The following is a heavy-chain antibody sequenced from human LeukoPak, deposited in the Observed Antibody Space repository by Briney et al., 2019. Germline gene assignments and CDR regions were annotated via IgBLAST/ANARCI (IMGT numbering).Heavy chain of an antibody. J-gene: IGHJ4*02. Sequence: PSGTLSLTCAVSGGSISSSNWWSWVRQPPGKGLEWIGEIYHSGSTNYNPSLKSRVTISVDTSKNQFSLKLSSVTAADTAVYYCAREVARATISFDYWGQGTLVTVSS. CDR3: AREVARATISFDY. CDR1: GGSISSSNW. D-gene: IGHD5-12*01. CDR2: IYHSGST. V-gene: IGHV4-4*02.